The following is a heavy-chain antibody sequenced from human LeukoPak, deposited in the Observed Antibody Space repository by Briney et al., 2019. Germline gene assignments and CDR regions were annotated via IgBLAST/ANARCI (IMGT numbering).Heavy chain of an antibody. CDR2: ISNSGSNI. CDR1: GFTFSDYY. V-gene: IGHV3-11*04. CDR3: ERQNRFLEWLLFDY. D-gene: IGHD3-3*01. Sequence: GGSLRLSCAASGFTFSDYYMSWIRQAPGKGLEWVSYISNSGSNIYYADSVKGRFTISRDSAKNSLYLQMNSLRAEDTAVYYCERQNRFLEWLLFDYWGEGTLVTVSS. J-gene: IGHJ4*02.